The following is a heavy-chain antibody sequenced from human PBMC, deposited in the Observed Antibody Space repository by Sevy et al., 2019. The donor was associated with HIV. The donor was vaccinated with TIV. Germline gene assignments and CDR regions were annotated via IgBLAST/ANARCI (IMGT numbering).Heavy chain of an antibody. D-gene: IGHD3-22*01. CDR1: GYSFTAYY. Sequence: ASVKVSCKTSGYSFTAYYMHWVRQAPGQGLEWMGWINPNSDDTNYAQNFQGRVTMTSDASTSTAYLELRRLRYDDTAMYYCAKDPQLFDSSGYLGYWGQGTLVTVSS. CDR2: INPNSDDT. J-gene: IGHJ4*02. CDR3: AKDPQLFDSSGYLGY. V-gene: IGHV1-2*02.